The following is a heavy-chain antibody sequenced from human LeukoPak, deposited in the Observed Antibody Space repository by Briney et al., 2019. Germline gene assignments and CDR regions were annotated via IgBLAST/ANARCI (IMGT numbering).Heavy chain of an antibody. CDR2: ISSSGSTI. CDR1: GFTFSDYY. V-gene: IGHV3-11*01. J-gene: IGHJ6*02. CDR3: AREYYYGSGSPVMGMHV. Sequence: GGSLRLSCAASGFTFSDYYMSWIRQAPGKGLEWVSYISSSGSTIYYADSVKGRFTISRDNAKNSLYLQMNSLRAEDTAVYYCAREYYYGSGSPVMGMHVWGQGTTVIVSS. D-gene: IGHD3-10*01.